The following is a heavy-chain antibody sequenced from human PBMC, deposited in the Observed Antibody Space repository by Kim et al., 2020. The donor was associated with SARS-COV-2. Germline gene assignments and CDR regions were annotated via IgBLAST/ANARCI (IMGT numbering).Heavy chain of an antibody. CDR2: ISAYNGNT. J-gene: IGHJ6*02. CDR3: GRVHGEYYYYYGMDV. V-gene: IGHV1-18*01. Sequence: ASVKVSCKASGYTFTSYGISWVRQAPGQGLEWMGWISAYNGNTNYAQKLQGRVTMTTDTSTSTAYMELRSLRSDYTAVYYCGRVHGEYYYYYGMDVWGQGTTVTFSS. CDR1: GYTFTSYG. D-gene: IGHD4-17*01.